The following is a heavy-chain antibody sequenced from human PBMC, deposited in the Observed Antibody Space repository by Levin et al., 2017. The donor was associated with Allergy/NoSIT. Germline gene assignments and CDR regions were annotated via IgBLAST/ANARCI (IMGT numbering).Heavy chain of an antibody. D-gene: IGHD3-9*01. CDR3: ATVEGLFCSGVSCSYSFHY. V-gene: IGHV4-4*02. CDR2: IYRSGDT. J-gene: IGHJ4*02. CDR1: GGSISTDNW. Sequence: GFLRLSCAVSGGSISTDNWWSWIRQPPGKGLEWIGEIYRSGDTNHNPSLRSRVTMSVDKSKNHFSLKLSSVTAADTAVYYCATVEGLFCSGVSCSYSFHYWGQGALVTVSS.